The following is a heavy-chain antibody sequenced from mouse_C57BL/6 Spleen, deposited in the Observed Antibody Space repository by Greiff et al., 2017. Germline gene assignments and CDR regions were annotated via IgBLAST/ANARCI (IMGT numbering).Heavy chain of an antibody. D-gene: IGHD2-5*01. J-gene: IGHJ4*01. CDR1: GYTFTSYW. Sequence: QVQLQQPGAELVRPGSSVKLSCKASGYTFTSYWMDWVKQRPGQGLEWIGNIYPSDSETHYNQQFKDKATLTVDKSSSTAYMQLSSLTSEDSAVYYCAHSYYSNYVGYAMDYWGQGASVTVSS. V-gene: IGHV1-61*01. CDR2: IYPSDSET. CDR3: AHSYYSNYVGYAMDY.